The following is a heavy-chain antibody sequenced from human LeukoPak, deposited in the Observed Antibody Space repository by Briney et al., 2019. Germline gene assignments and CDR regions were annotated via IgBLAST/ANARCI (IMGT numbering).Heavy chain of an antibody. CDR2: ISHDGSEK. J-gene: IGHJ4*02. Sequence: PGRSLRLSCAASGFTFSNYGMHWVRQAPGKGLEWVALISHDGSEKYYADSVKGRFTISRDNSKNTLYLQMNSLRAEDTAVYYCARNTRQQLAIDYWGQGTLVTVSS. CDR3: ARNTRQQLAIDY. CDR1: GFTFSNYG. D-gene: IGHD6-13*01. V-gene: IGHV3-30*03.